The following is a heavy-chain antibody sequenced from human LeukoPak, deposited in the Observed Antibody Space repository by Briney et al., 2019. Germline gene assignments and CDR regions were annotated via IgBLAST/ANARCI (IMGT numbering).Heavy chain of an antibody. CDR2: IIPIFGTA. J-gene: IGHJ6*03. CDR3: ASQHCSSTSCYFGHYYYYMDV. CDR1: GGTFSSYA. Sequence: GASVKVSCTASGGTFSSYAISWVRQAPGQGLEWMGGIIPIFGTANYAQKFQGRVTITTDESTSTAYMELSSLRSEDTAVYYCASQHCSSTSCYFGHYYYYMDVWGKGTTVTVSS. V-gene: IGHV1-69*05. D-gene: IGHD2-2*01.